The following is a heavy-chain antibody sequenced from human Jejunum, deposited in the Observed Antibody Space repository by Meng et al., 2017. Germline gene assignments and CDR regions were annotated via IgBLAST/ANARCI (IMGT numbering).Heavy chain of an antibody. CDR2: IWYDGDQT. Sequence: GESLKISCTASDFTFSNYGMHWVRQAPGKGLEWVAVIWYDGDQTWSVDSVKGRFTISRDNSKNTMYLEMNSLRAEDSAIYYWERSTGTSTSWYSLDCWGQGTRVTVSS. J-gene: IGHJ4*02. D-gene: IGHD2-2*01. CDR1: DFTFSNYG. V-gene: IGHV3-33*01. CDR3: ERSTGTSTSWYSLDC.